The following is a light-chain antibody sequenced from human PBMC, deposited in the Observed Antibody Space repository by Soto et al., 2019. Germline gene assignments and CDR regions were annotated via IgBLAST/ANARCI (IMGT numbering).Light chain of an antibody. CDR2: DAS. Sequence: DIQMTQSPSSLSASVGDRVTIACRASQSINIYLSWYQQEPGKAPKLLMYDASSLQRGVPSRFSGSGSGTHFTLTISSLQREDFATYYCQQNYRTPLTFGGGTKVEIK. V-gene: IGKV1-39*01. CDR3: QQNYRTPLT. J-gene: IGKJ4*01. CDR1: QSINIY.